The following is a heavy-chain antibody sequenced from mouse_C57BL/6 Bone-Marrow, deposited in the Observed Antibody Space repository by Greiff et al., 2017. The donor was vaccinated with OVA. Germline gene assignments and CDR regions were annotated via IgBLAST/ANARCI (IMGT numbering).Heavy chain of an antibody. CDR2: IYPGSGST. J-gene: IGHJ4*01. V-gene: IGHV1-55*01. Sequence: QVQLKQPGAELVKPGASVKMSCKASGYTFTSYWITWVKQRPGQGLEWIGDIYPGSGSTNYNEKFKSKATLTVDTSSSTAYMQLSSLTAEDSAVYYCASPGRAMDYWGQGTSVTVSS. CDR1: GYTFTSYW. CDR3: ASPGRAMDY.